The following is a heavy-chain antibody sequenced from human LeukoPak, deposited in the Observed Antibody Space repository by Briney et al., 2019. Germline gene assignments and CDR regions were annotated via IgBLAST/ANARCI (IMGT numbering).Heavy chain of an antibody. CDR2: VYYRGST. J-gene: IGHJ4*02. CDR1: GASISSGDYY. V-gene: IGHV4-30-4*01. CDR3: ARERTYFFDY. Sequence: PSETLSLTCTVSGASISSGDYYWSWLRQPPGQGLEWIGYVYYRGSTYYNPYLKSRVIISVDTSKNQFSLKLSSMTAADTAVYYCARERTYFFDYWGQGTQVTVSS.